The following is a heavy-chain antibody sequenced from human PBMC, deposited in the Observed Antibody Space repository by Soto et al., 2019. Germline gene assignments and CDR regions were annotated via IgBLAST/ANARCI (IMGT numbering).Heavy chain of an antibody. J-gene: IGHJ6*02. Sequence: HPGGSLRLSCAASAFTFSSYGMHWVRQPPGKGLEWVAVISYDGSDRYYAASVKGQFTISRDNSKNTLYLHMNSLRAEDTAVYFCAEDMSGSGWYAMDVSGQGTTVTVSS. CDR3: AEDMSGSGWYAMDV. V-gene: IGHV3-30*18. CDR2: ISYDGSDR. CDR1: AFTFSSYG. D-gene: IGHD6-19*01.